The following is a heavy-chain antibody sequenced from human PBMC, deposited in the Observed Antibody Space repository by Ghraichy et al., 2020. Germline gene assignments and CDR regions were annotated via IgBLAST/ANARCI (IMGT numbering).Heavy chain of an antibody. CDR2: INHSGST. CDR1: GGSFSGYY. D-gene: IGHD1-26*01. J-gene: IGHJ4*02. Sequence: SETLSLTCAVYGGSFSGYYWSWIRQPPGKGLEWIGEINHSGSTNYNPSLKSRVTISVDTSKNQFSLKLSSVTAADTAVYYCARGGRGSFPLGYWGQGTLVTVSS. V-gene: IGHV4-34*01. CDR3: ARGGRGSFPLGY.